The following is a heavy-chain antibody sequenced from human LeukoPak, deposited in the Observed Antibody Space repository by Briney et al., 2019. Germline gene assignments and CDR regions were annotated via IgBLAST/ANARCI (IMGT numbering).Heavy chain of an antibody. V-gene: IGHV4-59*01. D-gene: IGHD6-6*01. J-gene: IGHJ4*02. Sequence: SETLSLTCTVSGGSISGYYWSWVRQPPGKGLEWSGYIYYSGSAKYNPSLTSRVTIPVETSKNKFYLKLTSVTAADTAVYYCARDIGAARSDYWGQGTLVTVSS. CDR2: IYYSGSA. CDR3: ARDIGAARSDY. CDR1: GGSISGYY.